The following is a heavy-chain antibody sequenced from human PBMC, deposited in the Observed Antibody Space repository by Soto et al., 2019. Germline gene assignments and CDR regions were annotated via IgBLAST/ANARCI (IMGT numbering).Heavy chain of an antibody. V-gene: IGHV1-69*02. CDR2: IIPMLTVT. CDR3: SIGSWSAETFDV. J-gene: IGHJ3*01. CDR1: GGTFSTYT. D-gene: IGHD2-2*01. Sequence: QVHLEQSGAEVKKPGSSVKVSCKAAGGTFSTYTLIRVRQAPGQGLEWMGRIIPMLTVTNSAQKFQGRVTLTADKPASTAVTELTSPTSDDTAVYYCSIGSWSAETFDVWGQGTMVTVSS.